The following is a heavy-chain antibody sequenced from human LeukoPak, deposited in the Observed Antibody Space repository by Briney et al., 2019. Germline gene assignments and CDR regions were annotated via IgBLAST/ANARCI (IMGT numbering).Heavy chain of an antibody. CDR2: IIPIFGTA. V-gene: IGHV1-69*06. J-gene: IGHJ4*02. Sequence: ASVKVSCKASGGTFSSYAISWVRQAPGQGLEWMGGIIPIFGTANYAQKFQGRVTITADKSTSTAYMELSSLRSEDTAVYYCARGRHYGGILDYWGQGTLVTVSS. CDR1: GGTFSSYA. D-gene: IGHD4-23*01. CDR3: ARGRHYGGILDY.